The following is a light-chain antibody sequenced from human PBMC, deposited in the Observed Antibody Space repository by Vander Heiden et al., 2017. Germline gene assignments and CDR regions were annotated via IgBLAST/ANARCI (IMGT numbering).Light chain of an antibody. CDR2: EVS. V-gene: IGLV2-11*02. J-gene: IGLJ3*02. Sequence: HSALTPPRSVSVSPGQSVTIPCTGTSSDVGGYNYVSWYQQHTGKAPKLLIYEVSKRPSGVTDRFSGSKSGNTASLTISGLQADDEADYYCCSYAGSYTLVFGGGTKLTVL. CDR3: CSYAGSYTLV. CDR1: SSDVGGYNY.